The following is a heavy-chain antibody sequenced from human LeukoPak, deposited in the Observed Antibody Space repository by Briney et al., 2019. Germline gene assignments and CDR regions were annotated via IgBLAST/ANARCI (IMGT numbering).Heavy chain of an antibody. Sequence: SVKVSCKASGGTFSSYAISWVRQAPGQGLEWMGRIIPILGIANYAQKFQGRVTITADKSTSTAYMELSSLRSEDTAVYYCARHETGGTHPLKYWGQGTLVTVSS. J-gene: IGHJ4*02. CDR3: ARHETGGTHPLKY. V-gene: IGHV1-69*04. D-gene: IGHD1-26*01. CDR1: GGTFSSYA. CDR2: IIPILGIA.